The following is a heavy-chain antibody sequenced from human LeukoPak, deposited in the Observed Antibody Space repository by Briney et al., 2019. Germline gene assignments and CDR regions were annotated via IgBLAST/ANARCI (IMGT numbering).Heavy chain of an antibody. CDR2: VNPNSGGI. V-gene: IGHV1-2*02. J-gene: IGHJ4*02. CDR3: ARTLGAGDFEY. CDR1: GYTFSGYH. D-gene: IGHD2-21*01. Sequence: GASVKVSCKASGYTFSGYHIHWVRQAPGQGLEWMGWVNPNSGGINYAQKFQGRVTMTRDTSISTVYMELSRLRSDDTAVYYCARTLGAGDFEYWGQGTLVTVSS.